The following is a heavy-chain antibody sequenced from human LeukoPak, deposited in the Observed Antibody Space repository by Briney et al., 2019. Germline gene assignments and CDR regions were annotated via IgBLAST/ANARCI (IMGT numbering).Heavy chain of an antibody. CDR2: IYYNGNI. J-gene: IGHJ4*02. CDR1: GGSISSYY. Sequence: SETLSLTCTVSGGSISSYYWSWVRQSPGKGLEWIGYIYYNGNINYNPSLKSRVTMSVDTSKNQLSLKLISVTAADTAVYYCTRDFRRALDFWGQGTLVTVSS. CDR3: TRDFRRALDF. V-gene: IGHV4-59*01.